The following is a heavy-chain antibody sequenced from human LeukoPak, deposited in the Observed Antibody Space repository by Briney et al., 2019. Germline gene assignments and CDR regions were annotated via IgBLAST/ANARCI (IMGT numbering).Heavy chain of an antibody. J-gene: IGHJ3*02. CDR1: GGSISSYY. Sequence: SETLSLTCTVSGGSISSYYWSWIRQPPGKRLEWIGYIYYSGSTSYNPSLKSRVTISVDASENQISLKLSSVTAADTAVYYCARDLGVMVRAFDIWGQGTMVTVSS. V-gene: IGHV4-59*01. CDR2: IYYSGST. D-gene: IGHD5-18*01. CDR3: ARDLGVMVRAFDI.